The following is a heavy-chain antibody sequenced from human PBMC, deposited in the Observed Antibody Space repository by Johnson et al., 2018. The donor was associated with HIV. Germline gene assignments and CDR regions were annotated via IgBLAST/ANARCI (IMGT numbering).Heavy chain of an antibody. D-gene: IGHD6-13*01. CDR3: ARQGKRLSWGGAFDI. Sequence: VQLVESGGGLVQPGGSLRLSCAASGFTFSSYWMSWVRQAPGKGLEWVANINQDGSEKYYVDSVKGRFTISRDNAKNSLYLQMNSLRAEDTAVYYCARQGKRLSWGGAFDIWGQGTVVTVSS. J-gene: IGHJ3*02. V-gene: IGHV3-7*02. CDR1: GFTFSSYW. CDR2: INQDGSEK.